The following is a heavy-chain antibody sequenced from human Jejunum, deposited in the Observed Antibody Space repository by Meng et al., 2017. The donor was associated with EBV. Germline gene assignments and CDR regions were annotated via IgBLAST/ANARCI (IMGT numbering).Heavy chain of an antibody. CDR3: ACYHASRSHY. Sequence: VEAGGGLVLPGRSLGVSCATSGFTFSDYWMHWVSQVPWKGIVWVSRINTDGSTTNYAVSVKGRFTISRDNAKHTLFLQMNSLGVEDTAVYYCACYHASRSHYEGQGTLVTVSS. CDR1: GFTFSDYW. CDR2: INTDGSTT. J-gene: IGHJ4*02. D-gene: IGHD3-10*01. V-gene: IGHV3-74*01.